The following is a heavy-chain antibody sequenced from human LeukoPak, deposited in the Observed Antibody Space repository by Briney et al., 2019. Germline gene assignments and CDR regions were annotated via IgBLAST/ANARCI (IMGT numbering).Heavy chain of an antibody. CDR2: IYYSGST. J-gene: IGHJ6*03. V-gene: IGHV4-39*01. D-gene: IGHD6-13*01. CDR3: ARLKAGIAENSYYYYMDV. CDR1: GGSISSSSYY. Sequence: TSETLSLTCTVSGGSISSSSYYWGWIRQPPGKGLEWIGSIYYSGSTYYNPSLKSRVTISVDTSKNQFSLKLSSVTAADTAVYYCARLKAGIAENSYYYYMDVWGKGTTVTVSS.